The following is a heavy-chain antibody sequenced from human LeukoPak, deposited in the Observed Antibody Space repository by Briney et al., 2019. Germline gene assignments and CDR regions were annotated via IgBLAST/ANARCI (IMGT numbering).Heavy chain of an antibody. V-gene: IGHV3-30*02. D-gene: IGHD3-22*01. Sequence: PGGSLRLSCAASGFTFSIYNMHWVRQAPGKGLEWVTFIGHNGNDKYYADSVKGRFTISRDNSKNTLYLQMNSLRAEDTAVYYCARVYDSSGYSLMGFDYWGQGTLVTVSS. J-gene: IGHJ4*02. CDR2: IGHNGNDK. CDR3: ARVYDSSGYSLMGFDY. CDR1: GFTFSIYN.